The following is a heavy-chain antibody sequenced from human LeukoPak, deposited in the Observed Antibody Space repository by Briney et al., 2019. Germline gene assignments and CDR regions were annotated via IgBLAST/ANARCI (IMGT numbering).Heavy chain of an antibody. CDR1: GFTFSSHW. CDR3: VRVMYYYHTSGSIAVYYFQH. V-gene: IGHV3-74*03. J-gene: IGHJ1*01. D-gene: IGHD3-22*01. Sequence: PGGSLRLSCAASGFTFSSHWMHWVRHAPGKGLVWVSRINSDGSTTMYADSGTGRFTISRDNAKNTLYLQMDSLRAGDTAVYYCVRVMYYYHTSGSIAVYYFQHWPQGPV. CDR2: INSDGSTT.